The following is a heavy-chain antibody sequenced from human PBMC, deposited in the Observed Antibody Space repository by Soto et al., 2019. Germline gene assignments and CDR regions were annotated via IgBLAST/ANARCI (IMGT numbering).Heavy chain of an antibody. CDR1: GVSVNSDNYY. CDR3: AREYSNSPEAFDF. V-gene: IGHV4-61*03. Sequence: LSLTCTVSGVSVNSDNYYWSWIRQPPGKGLEWIGHIYNTGSTTYNPSLKSRVTISLDTSRNRFSLSLNSVTAADTAVFYCAREYSNSPEAFDFWGRGTLVTVSS. J-gene: IGHJ4*02. CDR2: IYNTGST. D-gene: IGHD6-6*01.